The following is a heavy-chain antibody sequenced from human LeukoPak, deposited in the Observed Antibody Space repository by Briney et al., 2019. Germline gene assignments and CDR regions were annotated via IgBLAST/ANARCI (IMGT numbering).Heavy chain of an antibody. CDR2: ILSKTSGGTT. D-gene: IGHD3-10*01. J-gene: IGHJ5*02. Sequence: GGSLRLSCAASGFGFSNAWMNWVRQAPGKGLEWVGRILSKTSGGTTDYATPVKGRFTISRDDSKNMLYLHMNSLQIEDTAVYYCADYYASGSYPPWGQGTLVTVSS. CDR1: GFGFSNAW. CDR3: ADYYASGSYPP. V-gene: IGHV3-15*07.